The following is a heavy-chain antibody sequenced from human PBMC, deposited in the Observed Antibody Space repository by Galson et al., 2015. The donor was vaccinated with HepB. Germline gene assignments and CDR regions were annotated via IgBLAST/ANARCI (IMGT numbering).Heavy chain of an antibody. J-gene: IGHJ5*02. V-gene: IGHV3-23*01. CDR2: KSGSGNST. CDR3: VKGAGGS. Sequence: SLRLSCAASGFTFSNYAMGWVRQTPDKGLQWVAVKSGSGNSTYHADSVKGRFTISRGNSKNRVYLEMNSLRVDDTALYHCVKGAGGSWGQGTLVTVSS. D-gene: IGHD6-19*01. CDR1: GFTFSNYA.